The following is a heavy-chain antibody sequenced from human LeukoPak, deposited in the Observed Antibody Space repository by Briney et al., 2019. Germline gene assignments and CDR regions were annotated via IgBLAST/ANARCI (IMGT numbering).Heavy chain of an antibody. J-gene: IGHJ6*04. CDR1: GYTFTSYD. CDR2: MNPNNGNT. V-gene: IGHV1-8*01. CDR3: ARALAGTAELDV. Sequence: ASVKVSCKASGYTFTSYDIHWVRQATGQGLEWMGRMNPNNGNTGDAQEFQGRVTMTRDPSISTAYMELSSLRSEDTGVYFCARALAGTAELDVWGKGTTVTVSS. D-gene: IGHD1-1*01.